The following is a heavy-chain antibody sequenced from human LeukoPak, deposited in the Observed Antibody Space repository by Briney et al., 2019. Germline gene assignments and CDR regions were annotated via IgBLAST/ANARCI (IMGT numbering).Heavy chain of an antibody. CDR2: ISYDGDEK. CDR1: GFTFNSYG. V-gene: IGHV3-30*18. D-gene: IGHD6-19*01. J-gene: IGHJ4*02. CDR3: AKDRWPVLSTKSNGWSPLDS. Sequence: GGSLRLSCAGSGFTFNSYGMNWVRQAPGKGVEWVTLISYDGDEKYYVGSVNGRFTISRDNSKRTVYLQMNGLRPEDTALYYCAKDRWPVLSTKSNGWSPLDSWGQGTLVIVSS.